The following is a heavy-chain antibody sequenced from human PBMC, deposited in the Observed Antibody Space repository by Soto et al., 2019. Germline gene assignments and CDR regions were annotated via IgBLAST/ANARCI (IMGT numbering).Heavy chain of an antibody. Sequence: QVQLQESGPGLVKPSETLSLTCTVSGGSINSDYWSWIRQPPEKGLEWIGYVRNSGSTNYNPSLHSRGTIPLDTSKNQCSLELSSVTAADTGVYYCARDLLSGRYGMDVWGQGSTVTVSS. CDR3: ARDLLSGRYGMDV. CDR1: GGSINSDY. D-gene: IGHD1-26*01. CDR2: VRNSGST. V-gene: IGHV4-59*01. J-gene: IGHJ6*02.